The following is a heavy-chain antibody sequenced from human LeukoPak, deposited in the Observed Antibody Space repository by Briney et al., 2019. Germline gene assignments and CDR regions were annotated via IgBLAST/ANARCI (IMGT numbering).Heavy chain of an antibody. Sequence: GGSLKLSCAASGFTFSGSAMHWVRQASGKGLEWVGRIRSKANSYATAYAASVKGRFTISRDDSKNTAYLQINSLKTEDTAVYYCTRHEYGDSYPFDYWGQGTLVTVSS. J-gene: IGHJ4*02. CDR2: IRSKANSYAT. V-gene: IGHV3-73*01. D-gene: IGHD4-17*01. CDR1: GFTFSGSA. CDR3: TRHEYGDSYPFDY.